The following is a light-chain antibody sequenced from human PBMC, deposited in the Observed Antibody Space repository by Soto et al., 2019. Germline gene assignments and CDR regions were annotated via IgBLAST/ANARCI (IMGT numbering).Light chain of an antibody. V-gene: IGLV2-14*01. J-gene: IGLJ1*01. CDR3: SSHIPIGTLQI. CDR2: AVG. Sequence: SALTQPASVSGSPGQSITISCTGTSSYFGVYNYVSWYQLHPGKAPKLMIYAVGTRTSGVSNRFSGSKSGNAASLTISGRQAEDEADYYCSSHIPIGTLQIFGRGAKVTVL. CDR1: SSYFGVYNY.